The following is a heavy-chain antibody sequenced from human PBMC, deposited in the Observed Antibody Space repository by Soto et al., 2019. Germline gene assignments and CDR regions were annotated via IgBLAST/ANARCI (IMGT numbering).Heavy chain of an antibody. CDR3: ARVPFGLVIRYYFDY. D-gene: IGHD3-9*01. Sequence: SSETLSLTCAAYGGSFSGYYWSWIRQPPGKGLEWIGEINLNGGTTYSPSLKSRVTISVDTSKNQFSLKLTSVTAADTAVYYCARVPFGLVIRYYFDYWGQGTLVTVSS. V-gene: IGHV4-34*01. J-gene: IGHJ4*02. CDR2: INLNGGT. CDR1: GGSFSGYY.